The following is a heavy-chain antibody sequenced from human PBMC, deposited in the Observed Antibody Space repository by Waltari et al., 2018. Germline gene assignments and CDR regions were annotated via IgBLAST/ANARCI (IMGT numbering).Heavy chain of an antibody. Sequence: QVQLQESGPGLVKPSETLSLTCTVSGGSISSYYWSWIRQPAGKGLEWIGRIYTSGRTNYNPSLKSLATMSVDTSKNQFSLKLSSVTAADTAVYYCARAYYDSSGYYPYAFDIWGQGTMVTVSS. J-gene: IGHJ3*02. CDR1: GGSISSYY. V-gene: IGHV4-4*07. CDR2: IYTSGRT. CDR3: ARAYYDSSGYYPYAFDI. D-gene: IGHD3-22*01.